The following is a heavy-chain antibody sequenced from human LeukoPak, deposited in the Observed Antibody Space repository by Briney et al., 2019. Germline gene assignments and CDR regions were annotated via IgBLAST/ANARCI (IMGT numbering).Heavy chain of an antibody. CDR2: INPGGVST. Sequence: ASVKVSCKASGYTFTSYYMHWVRQAPGQGLEWMGIINPGGVSTTYAQNFQGRVTMTRDTSTSTVYMELSSLRSEDTAVYYCARPHVGYDSSAYLDYWGQGTLVTVSS. J-gene: IGHJ4*02. CDR1: GYTFTSYY. V-gene: IGHV1-46*01. CDR3: ARPHVGYDSSAYLDY. D-gene: IGHD3-22*01.